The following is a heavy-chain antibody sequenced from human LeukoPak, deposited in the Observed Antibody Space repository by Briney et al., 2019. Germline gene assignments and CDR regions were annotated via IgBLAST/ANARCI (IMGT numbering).Heavy chain of an antibody. CDR2: IYHSGST. CDR3: ARDPSDQYGIDY. Sequence: SETLSLTCAVSGGSISSSNWWSWVRQPPGKGLEWIGEIYHSGSTNYNPSLKSRVTISVDKPKNQFSLKLSSVTAADTAVYYCARDPSDQYGIDYWGQGTLVTVSS. CDR1: GGSISSSNW. J-gene: IGHJ4*02. D-gene: IGHD1-14*01. V-gene: IGHV4-4*02.